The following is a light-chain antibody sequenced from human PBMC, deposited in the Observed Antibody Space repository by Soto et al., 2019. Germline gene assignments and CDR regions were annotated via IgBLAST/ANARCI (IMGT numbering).Light chain of an antibody. J-gene: IGKJ1*01. CDR2: GAS. CDR3: QQYGDSTGWT. CDR1: QSVSSIY. V-gene: IGKV3-20*01. Sequence: EIVLTHSPGTLSLSPCERATLSFSASQSVSSIYLGWYQQKPGQAPRLLIYGASSRATGIPDRFSGSGSGTDFTLTISRLEPEDFAVYYCQQYGDSTGWTFGQGTKVDI.